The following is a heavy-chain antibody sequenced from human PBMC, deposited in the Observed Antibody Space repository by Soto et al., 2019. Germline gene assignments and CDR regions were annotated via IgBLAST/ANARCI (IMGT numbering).Heavy chain of an antibody. CDR3: ARRPMGYKIWNAHLDI. CDR2: TWPGGSDI. D-gene: IGHD5-18*01. Sequence: EVQLVQSGAEVKKPGESLKISCKGSGYTFSNYWIAWVRQQPGKGLQWMGITWPGGSDIRYSPSFQGQVTFSADESVTTAYLQWNSLTASDTAIYYCARRPMGYKIWNAHLDIWGQGTMVAVSS. CDR1: GYTFSNYW. V-gene: IGHV5-51*01. J-gene: IGHJ3*02.